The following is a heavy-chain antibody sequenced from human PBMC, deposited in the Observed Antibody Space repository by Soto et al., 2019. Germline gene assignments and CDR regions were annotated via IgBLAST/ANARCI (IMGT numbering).Heavy chain of an antibody. CDR3: AKDGGELGYCSGGSCYPYYYYYMDG. D-gene: IGHD2-15*01. V-gene: IGHV3-23*01. CDR1: GFTFSSYA. Sequence: GGSLRLSCAASGFTFSSYAMSWVRQAPGKGLEWVSAISGSGGSTYYADSVKGRFTISRDNSKNTLYLQMNSLRAEDTAVYYCAKDGGELGYCSGGSCYPYYYYYMDGWGKGTMVTVSS. J-gene: IGHJ6*03. CDR2: ISGSGGST.